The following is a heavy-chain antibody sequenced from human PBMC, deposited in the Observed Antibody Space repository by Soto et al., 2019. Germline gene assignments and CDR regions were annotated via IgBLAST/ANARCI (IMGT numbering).Heavy chain of an antibody. CDR3: AIQRVGSSWLRDFVS. J-gene: IGHJ4*02. D-gene: IGHD6-13*01. CDR1: GFTFTDYA. V-gene: IGHV3-23*01. Sequence: EVQLLESGGGLVQPGGSLRLTCAASGFTFTDYAMSWVRQAPGKGLEWVSVISSTGGSTYYADSVKGRFTISRDDSTNTVSLLMSSLRAVDTAVSCCAIQRVGSSWLRDFVSWGQGTLVAVFS. CDR2: ISSTGGST.